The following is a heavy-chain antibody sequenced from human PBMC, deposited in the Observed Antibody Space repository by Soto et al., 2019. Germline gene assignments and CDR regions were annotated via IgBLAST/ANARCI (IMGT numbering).Heavy chain of an antibody. D-gene: IGHD3-9*01. CDR3: ATAEGGDALTGSSRLYYYYGMNV. CDR2: IIGSGGTT. Sequence: EVQLLESGGGLVQPGGSLRLSCAASGFTFSSYAMTWVRQAPWKGLEWVSAIIGSGGTTYYADSVKCRFTVSRDNSKNTMYLQMNSMRAKHTAVYYCATAEGGDALTGSSRLYYYYGMNVWGQGTTVSVSS. CDR1: GFTFSSYA. J-gene: IGHJ6*02. V-gene: IGHV3-23*01.